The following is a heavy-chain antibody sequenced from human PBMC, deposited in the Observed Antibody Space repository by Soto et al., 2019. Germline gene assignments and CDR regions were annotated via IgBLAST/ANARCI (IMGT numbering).Heavy chain of an antibody. CDR3: AKDDSASLDYYYYYGMDV. CDR1: GGTFSSYA. CDR2: IIPIFGTA. J-gene: IGHJ6*02. D-gene: IGHD3-3*01. Sequence: SVKVSCKASGGTFSSYAISWVRQAPGQGLEWMGGIIPIFGTANYAQKFQGRVTITADESTSTAYMELSSLRSEDTAVYYCAKDDSASLDYYYYYGMDVWGQGTTVTVSS. V-gene: IGHV1-69*13.